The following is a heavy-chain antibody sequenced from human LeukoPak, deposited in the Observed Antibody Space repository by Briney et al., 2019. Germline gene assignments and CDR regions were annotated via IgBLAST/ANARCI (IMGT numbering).Heavy chain of an antibody. CDR2: IMAEFGTV. V-gene: IGHV1-69*13. CDR3: ARPQNPNSDYFDQ. D-gene: IGHD2/OR15-2a*01. Sequence: GASVKVSCKASGYTFTSYGISWVRQAPGQGLEWVGGIMAEFGTVLYAQKFQGRVTITADESTRTAYMELSSLRSEDTALYYCARPQNPNSDYFDQWGLGTLVTVST. J-gene: IGHJ4*02. CDR1: GYTFTSYG.